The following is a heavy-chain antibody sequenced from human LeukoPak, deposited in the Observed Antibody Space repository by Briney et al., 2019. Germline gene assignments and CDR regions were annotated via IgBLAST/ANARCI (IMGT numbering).Heavy chain of an antibody. CDR1: GFTFSSYA. Sequence: PRGPLGLSCAASGFTFSSYAMSWVRQAPGKGLEWVSAISGSGGSTYYADSVKGRFTISRDNSKNTLYLQMNSLRAEDTAVYYCAKDLRNDVDCWGQGTLVTVSS. J-gene: IGHJ4*02. V-gene: IGHV3-23*01. CDR2: ISGSGGST. CDR3: AKDLRNDVDC. D-gene: IGHD1-1*01.